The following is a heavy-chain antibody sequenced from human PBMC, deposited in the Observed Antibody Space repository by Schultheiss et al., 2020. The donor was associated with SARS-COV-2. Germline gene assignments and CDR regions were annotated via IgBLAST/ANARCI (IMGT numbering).Heavy chain of an antibody. V-gene: IGHV3-30*03. CDR1: GFTFSSYG. J-gene: IGHJ4*02. CDR3: ARVGWDLVVPAGWFDY. CDR2: ISYDGSNK. Sequence: GGSLRLSCAASGFTFSSYGMHWVRQAPGKGLEWVAVISYDGSNKYYADSVKGRFTISRDNSKNTLYLQMNSLRAEDTAVYYCARVGWDLVVPAGWFDYWGQGTLVTVSS. D-gene: IGHD2-2*01.